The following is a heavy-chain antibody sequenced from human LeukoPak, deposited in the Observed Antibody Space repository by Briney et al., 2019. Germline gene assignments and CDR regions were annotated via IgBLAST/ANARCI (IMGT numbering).Heavy chain of an antibody. D-gene: IGHD3-22*01. V-gene: IGHV4-30-4*01. CDR3: ARERYYDSSGYLIDY. CDR2: IYYSGST. J-gene: IGHJ4*02. CDR1: GGSISSYY. Sequence: SETLSLTCTVSGGSISSYYWSWIRQPSGKGLEWIGYIYYSGSTYYNPSLKSRVTISVDTSKNQFSLKLSSVTAADTAVYYCARERYYDSSGYLIDYWGQGTLVTVSS.